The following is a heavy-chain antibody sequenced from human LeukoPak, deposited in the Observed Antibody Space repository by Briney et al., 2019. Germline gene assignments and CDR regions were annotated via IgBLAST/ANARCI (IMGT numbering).Heavy chain of an antibody. CDR1: GFTFSSYW. CDR3: AKVELLLEINVGVSHLDS. Sequence: GSLTLSCSASGFTFSSYWMHWVRQAPGKGLVWVSRINSDGSSTIYADSVKGRFTISRDNAEDSLYLQMNSLRAEDTAVYYCAKVELLLEINVGVSHLDSWGQGIQVTVSS. V-gene: IGHV3-74*01. D-gene: IGHD2-15*01. J-gene: IGHJ4*02. CDR2: INSDGSST.